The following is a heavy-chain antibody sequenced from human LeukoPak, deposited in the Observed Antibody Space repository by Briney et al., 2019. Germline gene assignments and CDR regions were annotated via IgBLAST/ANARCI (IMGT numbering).Heavy chain of an antibody. Sequence: ASVMVSCKPSDYNFASYNFGWVRQAPGQGLEWVGWISAYNANTNYAQKFQDRVTLTTDRSTSTAFMELRGLTSDDTAVYYCARASLAVPGTVWLDPWGQGTLVIVSS. V-gene: IGHV1-18*01. CDR3: ARASLAVPGTVWLDP. CDR2: ISAYNANT. J-gene: IGHJ5*02. CDR1: DYNFASYN. D-gene: IGHD6-19*01.